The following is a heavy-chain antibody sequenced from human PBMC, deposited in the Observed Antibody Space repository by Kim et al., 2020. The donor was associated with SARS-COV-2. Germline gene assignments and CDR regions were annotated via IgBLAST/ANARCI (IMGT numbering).Heavy chain of an antibody. CDR3: AHRSRDGYNFNY. Sequence: RYSPSLKSRLTITKDTSKNQVVLTMTNMDPVDTATYYCAHRSRDGYNFNYWGQGTLVTVSS. D-gene: IGHD5-12*01. J-gene: IGHJ4*02. V-gene: IGHV2-5*01.